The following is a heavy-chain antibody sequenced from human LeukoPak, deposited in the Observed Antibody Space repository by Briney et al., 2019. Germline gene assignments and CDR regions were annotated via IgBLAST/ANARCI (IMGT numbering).Heavy chain of an antibody. CDR1: GYTFTSYG. D-gene: IGHD3-16*02. CDR3: ARTSVDYVWGSYRYTYDY. CDR2: ISTYNGNT. J-gene: IGHJ4*02. Sequence: ASVKVSCKASGYTFTSYGISWVRQAPGQGLEWMGWISTYNGNTNYAQKLQGRVTMTTDTSTSTAYMELRSLRSDDTAVFYCARTSVDYVWGSYRYTYDYWGQGTLVTVSS. V-gene: IGHV1-18*01.